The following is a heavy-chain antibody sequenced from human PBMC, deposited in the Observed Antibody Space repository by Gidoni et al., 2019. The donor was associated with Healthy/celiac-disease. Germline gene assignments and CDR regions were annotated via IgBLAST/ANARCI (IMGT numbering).Heavy chain of an antibody. CDR2: FIPIFGTA. Sequence: QVQLVQSGAEVKKPGSSVKVSCKASGGTFSSYAISWVRQAPGQGLEWMGGFIPIFGTANYAQKFQGRVTITADESTSTAYMELSSLRSEDTAVYYCARKGGDIVVVPAAIYDSSGYYPFDYWGQGTLVTVSS. V-gene: IGHV1-69*01. CDR3: ARKGGDIVVVPAAIYDSSGYYPFDY. CDR1: GGTFSSYA. D-gene: IGHD2-2*01. J-gene: IGHJ4*02.